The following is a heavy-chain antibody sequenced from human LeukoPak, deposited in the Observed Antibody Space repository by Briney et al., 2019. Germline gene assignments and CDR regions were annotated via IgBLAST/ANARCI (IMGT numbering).Heavy chain of an antibody. CDR2: IYTPGRT. Sequence: SETLSLTCTVSGDSIRNFYWSWIRQPAGKGLEWIGRIYTPGRTSYSPSLKSRVTMSEDTSKNQFSLELRSVTAADTAVYYCARTPCSGGSCSGGDAFDIWGQGTMVIVSS. D-gene: IGHD2-15*01. CDR3: ARTPCSGGSCSGGDAFDI. J-gene: IGHJ3*02. CDR1: GDSIRNFY. V-gene: IGHV4-4*07.